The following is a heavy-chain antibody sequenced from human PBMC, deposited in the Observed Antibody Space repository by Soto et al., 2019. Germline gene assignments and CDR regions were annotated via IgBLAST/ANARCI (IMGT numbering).Heavy chain of an antibody. J-gene: IGHJ4*02. CDR3: ARAGTIFGVDYYFDY. CDR2: IIPIFGTA. D-gene: IGHD3-3*01. V-gene: IGHV1-69*01. CDR1: GGTFSSYA. Sequence: QVQLVQSGAEVKKPGSSVMVSCKASGGTFSSYAISWVRQAPGQGLEWMGGIIPIFGTANYAQKFQGRVTITADESTSTAYMELSSLRSEDTAVDYCARAGTIFGVDYYFDYWGQGTLVTVSS.